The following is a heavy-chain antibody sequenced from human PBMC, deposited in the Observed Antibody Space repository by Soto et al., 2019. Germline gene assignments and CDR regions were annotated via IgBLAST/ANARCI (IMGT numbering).Heavy chain of an antibody. CDR3: ARAMPYEAYCSGGRCYGYYFDY. Sequence: SETRSHACAVSGVSISSRGHSWSLIRQPPGNGLEGIGYIYHSGSTYYNPSLKSRVTISVDRSKNQFSLKLSSVTAADTAVYYCARAMPYEAYCSGGRCYGYYFDYWGQGTLVTVSP. V-gene: IGHV4-30-2*01. J-gene: IGHJ4*02. CDR2: IYHSGST. D-gene: IGHD2-15*01. CDR1: GVSISSRGHS.